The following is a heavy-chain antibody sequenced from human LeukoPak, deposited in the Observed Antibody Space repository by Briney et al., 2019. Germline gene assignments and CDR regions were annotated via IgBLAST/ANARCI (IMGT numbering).Heavy chain of an antibody. CDR3: AKLGSSWYAGDY. V-gene: IGHV3-23*01. CDR2: ISGSGGST. J-gene: IGHJ4*02. D-gene: IGHD6-13*01. Sequence: PGGSLRLSCAASGFTFTSYAMSWVRQAPGKGLEWVSAISGSGGSTYYADSVKGRFTISRDNSKNTLYLQMNSLRAEDTAVYYCAKLGSSWYAGDYWGQGTLVTVSS. CDR1: GFTFTSYA.